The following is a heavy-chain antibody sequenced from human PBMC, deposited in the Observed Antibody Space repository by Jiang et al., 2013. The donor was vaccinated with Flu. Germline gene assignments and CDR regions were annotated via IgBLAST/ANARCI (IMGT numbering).Heavy chain of an antibody. CDR1: GGSFSGYY. J-gene: IGHJ4*02. CDR3: ARGLDSSPDY. D-gene: IGHD3-22*01. Sequence: LLKPSETLSLTCAVYGGSFSGYYWSWIRQPPGKGLEWIGEINHSGSTNYNPSLKSRVTISVDTSKNQFSLKLSSATAADTAVYYCARGLDSSPDYWGQGTLVTVSS. V-gene: IGHV4-34*01. CDR2: INHSGST.